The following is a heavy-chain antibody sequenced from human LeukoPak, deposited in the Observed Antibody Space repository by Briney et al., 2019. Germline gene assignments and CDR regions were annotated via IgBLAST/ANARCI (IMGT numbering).Heavy chain of an antibody. Sequence: PSETLXLTCAVYGGTFSGYYWSWLRQPPGKGLEWIGEINHSGNTNYNPSLKSRVTISIDTSKNQFSLKLSSVTAADTAIYYCARPFLRFSSGWHFDYWGQGILVTVSS. J-gene: IGHJ4*02. CDR2: INHSGNT. CDR1: GGTFSGYY. D-gene: IGHD6-19*01. V-gene: IGHV4-34*01. CDR3: ARPFLRFSSGWHFDY.